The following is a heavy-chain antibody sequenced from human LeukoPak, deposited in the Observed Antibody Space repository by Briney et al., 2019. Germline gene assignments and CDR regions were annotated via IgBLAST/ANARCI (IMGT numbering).Heavy chain of an antibody. CDR1: GFTFSNYA. CDR2: ISGTGGST. CDR3: AKHRFESGGYHSTD. V-gene: IGHV3-23*01. D-gene: IGHD3-22*01. Sequence: GGSLRLSCAASGFTFSNYAMSWVRQAPGKGLEWVAGISGTGGSTHCADSVKGRFTNSRDNSKNTLYLQMNSLRDEDTAVYYCAKHRFESGGYHSTDWGQGTLVTVSS. J-gene: IGHJ4*02.